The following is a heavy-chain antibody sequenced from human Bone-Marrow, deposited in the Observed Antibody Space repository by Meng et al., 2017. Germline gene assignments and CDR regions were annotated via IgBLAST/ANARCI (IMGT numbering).Heavy chain of an antibody. D-gene: IGHD5-12*01. CDR3: ARELVATFSDY. V-gene: IGHV3-11*01. J-gene: IGHJ4*02. CDR2: ISSSGSSI. Sequence: VELVESGGGLVKPGGSLRLSCADSGSTFSDSSMSWFRQAPGRGLEWVSYISSSGSSIYYADSVKGRFTISRDNAKTSLYLQMNSLRAEDTAVYYCARELVATFSDYWGQGTLVTVSS. CDR1: GSTFSDSS.